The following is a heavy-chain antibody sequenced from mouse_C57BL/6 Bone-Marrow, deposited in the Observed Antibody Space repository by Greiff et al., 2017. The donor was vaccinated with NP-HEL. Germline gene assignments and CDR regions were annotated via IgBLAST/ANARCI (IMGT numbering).Heavy chain of an antibody. CDR2: ISSGGSYT. D-gene: IGHD1-1*01. CDR1: GFTFSSYG. J-gene: IGHJ2*01. V-gene: IGHV5-6*01. CDR3: ARHPTVVATEGYFDY. Sequence: EVMLVESGGDLVKPGGSLKLSCAASGFTFSSYGMSWVRQTPDKRLEWVATISSGGSYTYYPDSVKGRFTISRDNAKNTLYLQMSSLKSEDTAMYYFARHPTVVATEGYFDYWGQGTTLTVSS.